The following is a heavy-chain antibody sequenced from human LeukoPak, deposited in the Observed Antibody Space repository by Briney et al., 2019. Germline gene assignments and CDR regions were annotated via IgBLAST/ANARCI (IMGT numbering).Heavy chain of an antibody. D-gene: IGHD2-15*01. V-gene: IGHV5-51*01. CDR2: IYPGDSDT. Sequence: GESLKISCKGSGYSFTSYWIGWVRPMPGKGLEWMGIIYPGDSDTRYSPSFQGQVTISADKSISTAYLQWSSLKASDTAMYYCARQYCSGGSCYLRVFDYWGQGTLVTVSS. CDR3: ARQYCSGGSCYLRVFDY. J-gene: IGHJ4*02. CDR1: GYSFTSYW.